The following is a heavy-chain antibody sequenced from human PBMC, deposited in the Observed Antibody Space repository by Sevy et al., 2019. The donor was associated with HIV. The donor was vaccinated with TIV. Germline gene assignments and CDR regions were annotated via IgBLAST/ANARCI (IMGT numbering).Heavy chain of an antibody. CDR3: ARTGSYGFLEWLLSSYYFDY. CDR2: ISSRSSYI. D-gene: IGHD3-3*01. J-gene: IGHJ4*02. CDR1: GFTFSSYS. Sequence: GGSLRLSCAASGFTFSSYSMNWVRQAPGKGLEWVSSISSRSSYIYYADSVKGRFTISRDNAKNSLYLQMNSLRAEDTTVYYCARTGSYGFLEWLLSSYYFDYWGQGTLVTVSS. V-gene: IGHV3-21*01.